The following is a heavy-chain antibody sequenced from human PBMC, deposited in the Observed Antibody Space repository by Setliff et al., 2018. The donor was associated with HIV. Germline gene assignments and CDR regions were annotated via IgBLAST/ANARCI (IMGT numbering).Heavy chain of an antibody. CDR3: ARNSFPRAVTGTGPLFDY. D-gene: IGHD6-19*01. Sequence: GGSLRLSCAASGFTFSSHSMDWVRQAPGKGLEWVSYIGSGSSLKSYADSVKGRFTISRDNAKNLLYLDMRSLRVDDTAVYYCARNSFPRAVTGTGPLFDYWGQGTLVTVSS. J-gene: IGHJ4*02. V-gene: IGHV3-21*05. CDR1: GFTFSSHS. CDR2: IGSGSSLK.